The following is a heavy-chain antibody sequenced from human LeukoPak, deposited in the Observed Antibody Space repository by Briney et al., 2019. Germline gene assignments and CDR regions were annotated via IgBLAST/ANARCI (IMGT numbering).Heavy chain of an antibody. CDR3: ARETLEGIWPDY. Sequence: ASVKVSCKASGYTFTGYYLYWVRQAPGQGLEWMGWINPNSGGTNFAQKFQGRVTMTRDTSISTAYMELSRLRSDDTAVYYCARETLEGIWPDYWGQGTLVTVSS. CDR2: INPNSGGT. V-gene: IGHV1-2*02. D-gene: IGHD2-15*01. CDR1: GYTFTGYY. J-gene: IGHJ4*02.